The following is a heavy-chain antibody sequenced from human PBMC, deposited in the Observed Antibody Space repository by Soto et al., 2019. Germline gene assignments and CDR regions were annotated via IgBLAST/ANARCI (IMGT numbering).Heavy chain of an antibody. D-gene: IGHD4-17*01. V-gene: IGHV3-23*01. J-gene: IGHJ6*02. CDR3: AVEAGDSASLGYDYNSVDL. CDR2: MTVVGAGI. CDR1: GSSSLYKP. Sequence: ERSLRHSCRASGSSSLYKPMTRERQTTGKALEWVAGMTVVGAGIYYGDSVKGRFTISRDNSKDTLFLEMNDLRAGDTAVYYCAVEAGDSASLGYDYNSVDLWG.